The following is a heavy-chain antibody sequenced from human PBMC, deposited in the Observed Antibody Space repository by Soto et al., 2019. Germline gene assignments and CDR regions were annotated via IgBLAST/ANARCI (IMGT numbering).Heavy chain of an antibody. Sequence: SETLSLTCTVSGDSITSSVYYWDWIRQPPGKGLEWIGKIYHSGNTNYNPSLKSRVTISIDTSKNQFSLKLSSVTAADTAVYYCARTKTYGDFDYWGQGTLVTVSS. CDR2: IYHSGNT. CDR1: GDSITSSVYY. J-gene: IGHJ4*02. D-gene: IGHD4-17*01. CDR3: ARTKTYGDFDY. V-gene: IGHV4-39*07.